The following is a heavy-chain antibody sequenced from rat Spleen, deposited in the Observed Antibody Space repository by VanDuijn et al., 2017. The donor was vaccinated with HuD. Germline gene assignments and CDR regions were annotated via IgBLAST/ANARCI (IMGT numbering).Heavy chain of an antibody. D-gene: IGHD2-2*01. CDR2: IISDGSTN. Sequence: EVQLVESGGGLVQPGRSLKLSCAGSGFTFSDYDMAWVRQAPKKGLEWVATIISDGSTNYYRDSVKGRFTNSRDNAKRTLYMQMDSLRSEDTATYYCAETYGLAYWGQGTLVTVSS. CDR1: GFTFSDYD. J-gene: IGHJ3*01. CDR3: AETYGLAY. V-gene: IGHV5-17*01.